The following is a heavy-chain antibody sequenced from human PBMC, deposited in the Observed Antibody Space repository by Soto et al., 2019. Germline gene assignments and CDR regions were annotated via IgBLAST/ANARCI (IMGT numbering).Heavy chain of an antibody. CDR3: GRFNAGEYYFDY. D-gene: IGHD3-16*01. V-gene: IGHV1-2*04. Sequence: QVQLVQSGAEVKKPGASVKVSCKASGYTFTGYYMHWVRQAPGQGLEWMGWINPNSGGTNYAQKFQGWVTMTRDTSLNTGYMGVSKLRSDGTAVYFCGRFNAGEYYFDYWGQGTLVTRSS. J-gene: IGHJ4*02. CDR2: INPNSGGT. CDR1: GYTFTGYY.